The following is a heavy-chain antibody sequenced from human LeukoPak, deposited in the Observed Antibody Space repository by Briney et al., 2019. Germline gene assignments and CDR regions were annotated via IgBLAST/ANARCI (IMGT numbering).Heavy chain of an antibody. Sequence: PSETLSLTCTVSGGSISSSSYYWGWIRQPPGEGLEWIGSIYYSGSTYYNPSLKSRVTIPVDTSKNQFSLKLSSVTAADTAVYYCARDLIVPWGPAARYLDVWGKGTTVTVSS. CDR1: GGSISSSSYY. J-gene: IGHJ6*04. D-gene: IGHD2-2*01. CDR3: ARDLIVPWGPAARYLDV. CDR2: IYYSGST. V-gene: IGHV4-39*07.